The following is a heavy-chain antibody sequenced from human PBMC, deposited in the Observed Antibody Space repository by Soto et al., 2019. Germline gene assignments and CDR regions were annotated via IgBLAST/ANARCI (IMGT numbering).Heavy chain of an antibody. V-gene: IGHV4-4*07. CDR3: AGIGEDVYYGMDV. CDR2: IYSRGDT. J-gene: IGHJ6*02. Sequence: QVQLQESGPGLVKPSETLSLTCSVSGGSMRSYYWNWLRQPAGKGLEWIGRIYSRGDTNYNPSVKSRVTMSVGTSTNEFALRLNSVTAADTAVYYCAGIGEDVYYGMDVWGQGTTVTVSS. CDR1: GGSMRSYY. D-gene: IGHD2-21*01.